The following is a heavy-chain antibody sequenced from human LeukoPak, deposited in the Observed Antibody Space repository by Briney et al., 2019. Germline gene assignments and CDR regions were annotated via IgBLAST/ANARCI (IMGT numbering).Heavy chain of an antibody. J-gene: IGHJ4*02. CDR3: ARTLRGGKFDY. V-gene: IGHV3-53*04. CDR1: GFTFSSYA. CDR2: IYRGGST. Sequence: GGSLRLSCAASGFTFSSYAMTWVRQAPGKGLEWVSVIYRGGSTYYADSVKGRFTISRHNSRDTMYLQMNSLRTEDTAVYYCARTLRGGKFDYWGQGTLVTVSS. D-gene: IGHD4-23*01.